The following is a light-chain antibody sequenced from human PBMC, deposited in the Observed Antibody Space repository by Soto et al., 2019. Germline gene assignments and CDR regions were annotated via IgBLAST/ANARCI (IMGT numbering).Light chain of an antibody. CDR2: DVN. CDR3: CSYAGSYTLV. V-gene: IGLV2-11*02. J-gene: IGLJ1*01. Sequence: QSVLTQPASVSGSPGQSITISCSGSSSDVGNGYDSVSWYQQHPGKAPKLMIYDVNKRPSGVPDRFSGSKSGNTASLTISGLQAEDEADYYCCSYAGSYTLVFGTGTKVTVL. CDR1: SSDVGNGYDS.